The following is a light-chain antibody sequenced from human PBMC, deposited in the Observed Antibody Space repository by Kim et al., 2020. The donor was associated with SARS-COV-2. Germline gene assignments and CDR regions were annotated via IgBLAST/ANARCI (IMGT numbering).Light chain of an antibody. Sequence: PGERATLFCRASQSVSSSYLAWYQQKPGQAPRLLIYGASSRATGIPDRFSGSVSGTDFTLTISRLEPEDFSVYYCQQYGSSPFLYSFGQGTKLEI. CDR2: GAS. CDR3: QQYGSSPFLYS. CDR1: QSVSSSY. V-gene: IGKV3-20*01. J-gene: IGKJ2*03.